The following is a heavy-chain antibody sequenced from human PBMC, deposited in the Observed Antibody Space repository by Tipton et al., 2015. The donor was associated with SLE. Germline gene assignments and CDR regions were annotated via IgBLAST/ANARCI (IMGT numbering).Heavy chain of an antibody. CDR2: IYYSGST. V-gene: IGHV4-59*11. Sequence: TLSLTCTVSVGSISSRYWTWIRQPPGKGLEWIGYIYYSGSTKYNPSLKSRVTISIDTSKKQFSLKLSSVTAADTAVYYCAREERPGGFDYWGQGTLVTVSS. D-gene: IGHD1-1*01. J-gene: IGHJ4*02. CDR3: AREERPGGFDY. CDR1: VGSISSRY.